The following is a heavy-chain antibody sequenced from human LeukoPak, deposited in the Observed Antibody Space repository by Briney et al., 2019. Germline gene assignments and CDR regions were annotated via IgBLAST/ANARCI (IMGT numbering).Heavy chain of an antibody. V-gene: IGHV6-1*01. J-gene: IGHJ4*02. CDR1: GDSVSSKSAA. D-gene: IGHD1-1*01. Sequence: SQTLSLTCAISGDSVSSKSAAWNWLRQSPSRGLEWLGRTYYRSKWYHEYAVSVKSRITINPDTSKNQFSLQLNSVTPEDTANYCAILRTASSFDFWGQGTLVTVSS. CDR3: AILRTASSFDF. CDR2: TYYRSKWYH.